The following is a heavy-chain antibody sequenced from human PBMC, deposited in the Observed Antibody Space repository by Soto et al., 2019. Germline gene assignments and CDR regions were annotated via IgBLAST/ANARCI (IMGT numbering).Heavy chain of an antibody. D-gene: IGHD3-10*01. CDR3: ARVDGYSGSARFDY. CDR1: GYTFTSYA. V-gene: IGHV1-18*01. J-gene: IGHJ4*02. Sequence: QVQLVQSGAEVKKPGASVKVSCRASGYTFTSYAISWVRQAPGQGLEWMGWISAYNGDTNYAKKLQGRVTMNRDTSTSTANMELRSLRSDDTVVYYCARVDGYSGSARFDYWGQGILVTVSS. CDR2: ISAYNGDT.